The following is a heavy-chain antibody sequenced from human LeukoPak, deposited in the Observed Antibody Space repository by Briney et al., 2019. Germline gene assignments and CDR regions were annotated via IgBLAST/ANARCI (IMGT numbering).Heavy chain of an antibody. CDR3: AKDGAFGGVIVEYYFDY. D-gene: IGHD3-16*02. CDR2: ISYDGSNK. CDR1: GFTFSSYG. Sequence: GGSLRLSCAASGFTFSSYGMHWVRQAPSKGLEWVAVISYDGSNKYYADSVKGRFTISRDNSKNTLYLQMNSLRAEDTAVYYCAKDGAFGGVIVEYYFDYWGQGTLVTVSS. V-gene: IGHV3-30*18. J-gene: IGHJ4*02.